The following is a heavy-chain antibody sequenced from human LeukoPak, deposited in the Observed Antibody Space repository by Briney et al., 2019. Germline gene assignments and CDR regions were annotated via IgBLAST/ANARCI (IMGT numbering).Heavy chain of an antibody. CDR3: ASLSDSSGYYWLDY. D-gene: IGHD3-22*01. Sequence: ASVKASCKASGYTFTGHYMHWVRQAPGQALEWMGWILPSSGGTTYAQKFQGRVTMTRDTSISTAYMELSRLRSDDTAVYYCASLSDSSGYYWLDYWGRGTLVTVSS. V-gene: IGHV1-2*02. J-gene: IGHJ4*02. CDR1: GYTFTGHY. CDR2: ILPSSGGT.